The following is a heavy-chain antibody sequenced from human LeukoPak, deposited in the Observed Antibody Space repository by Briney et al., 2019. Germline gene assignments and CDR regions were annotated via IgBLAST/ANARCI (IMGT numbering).Heavy chain of an antibody. CDR2: IGTAGDT. J-gene: IGHJ4*02. Sequence: GGSLRLSCAASGFTFSSYDMHWVRQATGKGLDWVSAIGTAGDTYYPGSVKGRFTISRENAKNSLYLQMNSLRAEDTAVYYCASGGRRDGYNYPYDYWGQGTLVTVSS. D-gene: IGHD5-24*01. V-gene: IGHV3-13*01. CDR1: GFTFSSYD. CDR3: ASGGRRDGYNYPYDY.